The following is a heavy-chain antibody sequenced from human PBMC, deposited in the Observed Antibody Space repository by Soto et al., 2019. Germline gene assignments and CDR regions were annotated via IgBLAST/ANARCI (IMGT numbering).Heavy chain of an antibody. CDR2: IIPMLGMS. CDR1: GDTFNFYT. CDR3: ATNYGSGSTHFDY. J-gene: IGHJ4*02. D-gene: IGHD3-10*01. Sequence: QVQLVQSGAEVKKPGSPVRVSCTASGDTFNFYTISWVRQVPGQGPEWMGRIIPMLGMSNYAQKFQGRVTIKADKSTNTVYMNLRGLTSEDTAVYYCATNYGSGSTHFDYWGQGTLFTVSS. V-gene: IGHV1-69*02.